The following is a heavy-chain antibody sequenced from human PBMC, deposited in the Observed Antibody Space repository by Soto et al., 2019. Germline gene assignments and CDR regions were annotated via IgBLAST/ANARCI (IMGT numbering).Heavy chain of an antibody. J-gene: IGHJ4*02. CDR1: GYSFTSYW. Sequence: GESLKISCKGSGYSFTSYWIGWVRQMPGKGLEWMGIIYPGDSDTRYSPSFQGQVTISADKSISTAYLQWSSLKASDTAMYYCARLGSIAVAGTWYGYWGQGTLVTVSS. CDR2: IYPGDSDT. D-gene: IGHD6-19*01. V-gene: IGHV5-51*01. CDR3: ARLGSIAVAGTWYGY.